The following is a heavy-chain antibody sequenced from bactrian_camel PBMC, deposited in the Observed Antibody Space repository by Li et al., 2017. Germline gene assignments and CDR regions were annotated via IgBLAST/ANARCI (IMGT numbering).Heavy chain of an antibody. CDR2: IYSVGGST. Sequence: DVQLVESGGGLVQPGGSLRLSCAASGFSFSRNAMSWVRQAPGKGLEWVSAIYSVGGSTYYADSVKGRFTISRDNARNTLYLQLNSLIPEDTAMYYCTIDPLGVVRGQGTQVTVS. J-gene: IGHJ4*01. CDR1: GFSFSRNA. CDR3: TIDPLGVV. D-gene: IGHD1*01. V-gene: IGHV3S31*01.